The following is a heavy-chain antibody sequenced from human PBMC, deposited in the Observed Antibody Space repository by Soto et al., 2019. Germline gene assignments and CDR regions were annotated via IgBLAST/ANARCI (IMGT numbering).Heavy chain of an antibody. CDR2: ISWNSGRI. CDR3: AKDKWELSYYFDH. Sequence: EVQLVESGGGLVQPGRSLRLSCAASGFTFDDYAMHWVRQAPGKGLEWASIISWNSGRIGYADSVKGRFTISRDNAKNSLYLQMNSLRAEDTALYYCAKDKWELSYYFDHWGQGTLVTVSS. J-gene: IGHJ4*02. D-gene: IGHD1-26*01. V-gene: IGHV3-9*01. CDR1: GFTFDDYA.